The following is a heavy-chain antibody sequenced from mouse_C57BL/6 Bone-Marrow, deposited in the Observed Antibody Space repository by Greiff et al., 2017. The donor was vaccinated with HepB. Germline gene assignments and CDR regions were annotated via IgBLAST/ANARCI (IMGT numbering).Heavy chain of an antibody. Sequence: EVQLQQSGPELVKPGASVKISCKASGYSFTGYYMNWVKQSPEKSLEWIGEINPSTGGTTYNQKFKAKATLTVDKSSSTAYMQLKSLTSEDSAVYCCARCYYVYYFDYWGQGTTLTVSA. J-gene: IGHJ2*01. V-gene: IGHV1-42*01. CDR1: GYSFTGYY. CDR3: ARCYYVYYFDY. D-gene: IGHD1-1*02. CDR2: INPSTGGT.